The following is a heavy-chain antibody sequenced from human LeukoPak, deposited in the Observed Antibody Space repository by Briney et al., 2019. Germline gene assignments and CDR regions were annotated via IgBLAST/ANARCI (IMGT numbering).Heavy chain of an antibody. V-gene: IGHV1-46*01. Sequence: ASVKVSCKASGYTFTSYYMHWVRQAPGQGLEWMGIINPSGGSTSYAQKLQGRVTMTTDTSTSTAYMELRSLRSDDTAVYYCAREIAEYSSSCFFDYWGQGTLVTVSS. CDR1: GYTFTSYY. J-gene: IGHJ4*02. D-gene: IGHD6-13*01. CDR2: INPSGGST. CDR3: AREIAEYSSSCFFDY.